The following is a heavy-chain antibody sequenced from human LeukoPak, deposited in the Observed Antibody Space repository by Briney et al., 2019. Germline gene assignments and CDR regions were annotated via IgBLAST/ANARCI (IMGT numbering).Heavy chain of an antibody. CDR3: ARQRIGLTEYFLDY. D-gene: IGHD2/OR15-2a*01. CDR1: GYSFASSW. J-gene: IGHJ4*02. V-gene: IGHV5-51*01. CDR2: IYPDDSDT. Sequence: GESLKISCTASGYSFASSWIAWVRQMPGQGLEWMGIIYPDDSDTRYNPSFQGQVTISADKSISTAYLQFDSLKASDTAMYYCARQRIGLTEYFLDYWGQGTLVTVSS.